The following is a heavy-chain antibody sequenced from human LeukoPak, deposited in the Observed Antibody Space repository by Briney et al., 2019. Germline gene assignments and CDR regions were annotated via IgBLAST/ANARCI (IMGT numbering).Heavy chain of an antibody. CDR1: GFSFSDYS. CDR3: VRESIRGTRDFDY. V-gene: IGHV3-48*04. Sequence: GGSLRLSCAASGFSFSDYSMNWVRQAPGKGLDWVSYISSGSRTIFYAESVKGRFTISRDNAKNLLYLEMNSLRAEDTAVYYCVRESIRGTRDFDYWGQGALVTVSS. D-gene: IGHD2-21*01. J-gene: IGHJ4*02. CDR2: ISSGSRTI.